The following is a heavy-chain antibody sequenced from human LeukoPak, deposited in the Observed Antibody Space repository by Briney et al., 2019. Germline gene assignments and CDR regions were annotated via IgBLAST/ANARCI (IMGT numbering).Heavy chain of an antibody. Sequence: GGSLRLFCAASGLIHCSYWIRWVRQATGKGREWVANIKQDGSEKYYVDSVKGRFTISRDNAKNSLYLQMNSLRAEDTAVDYWARDHYDILTGYYIDYWGQGTLVTVSS. CDR3: ARDHYDILTGYYIDY. CDR1: GLIHCSYW. D-gene: IGHD3-9*01. J-gene: IGHJ4*02. V-gene: IGHV3-7*03. CDR2: IKQDGSEK.